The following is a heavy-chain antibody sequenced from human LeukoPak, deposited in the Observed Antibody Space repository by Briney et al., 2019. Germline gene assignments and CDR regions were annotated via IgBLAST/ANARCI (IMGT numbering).Heavy chain of an antibody. Sequence: ASVKVSCKASGGTFSSYAISWVRQAPGQGLEWMGIINPSGGSTSYAQKFQGRVTMTRDTSTSTVYMELSSLRSEDTAVYYCARGPAAIHYRLYYYGMDVWGQGTTVTVSS. V-gene: IGHV1-46*01. D-gene: IGHD2-2*01. CDR3: ARGPAAIHYRLYYYGMDV. CDR2: INPSGGST. CDR1: GGTFSSYA. J-gene: IGHJ6*02.